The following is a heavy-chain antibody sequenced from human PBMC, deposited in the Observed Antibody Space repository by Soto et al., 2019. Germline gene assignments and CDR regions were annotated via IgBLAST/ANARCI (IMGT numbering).Heavy chain of an antibody. CDR3: ARERSRYNWDPYYYYYGMDV. D-gene: IGHD1-20*01. J-gene: IGHJ6*02. Sequence: GGSLRLSCAASGFTVSSNYMSWVRQAPGKGLEWVSVIYSGGSTYYADSVKGRFTISRDNSKNTLYLQMNSLRAEDTAVYYCARERSRYNWDPYYYYYGMDVWGQGTTVTVSS. CDR2: IYSGGST. CDR1: GFTVSSNY. V-gene: IGHV3-66*01.